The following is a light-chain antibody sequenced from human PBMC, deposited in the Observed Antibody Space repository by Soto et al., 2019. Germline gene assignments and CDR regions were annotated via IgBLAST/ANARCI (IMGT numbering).Light chain of an antibody. CDR3: MQALQTGYT. J-gene: IGKJ2*01. CDR1: QSLLDSDGYKY. V-gene: IGKV2-28*01. CDR2: MGS. Sequence: DIVMTQSPISLPVSPGEPASISCRSSQSLLDSDGYKYLDWYLQKPGQSPQLLIYMGSNRATGVPDRFSGSGSGTDFTLKISRVEAEDVGVYYCMQALQTGYTFGQGTRPEIK.